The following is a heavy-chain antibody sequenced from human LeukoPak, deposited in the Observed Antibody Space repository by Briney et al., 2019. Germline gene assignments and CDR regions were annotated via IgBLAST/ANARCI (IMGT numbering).Heavy chain of an antibody. D-gene: IGHD4-23*01. Sequence: SETLSLTCAVYGGSFSGYYWSWIRQPPGKGLEWIGQIKHSGSSDYNPSLKGRVTISVDTSKNQFSLRLTSVTAADTAVYYCAGGLGAYGGNSFGSWGQGTLVTVSS. J-gene: IGHJ4*02. CDR3: AGGLGAYGGNSFGS. V-gene: IGHV4-34*01. CDR2: IKHSGSS. CDR1: GGSFSGYY.